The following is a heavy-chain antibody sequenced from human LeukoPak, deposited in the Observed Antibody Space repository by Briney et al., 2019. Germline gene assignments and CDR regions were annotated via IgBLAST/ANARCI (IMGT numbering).Heavy chain of an antibody. J-gene: IGHJ4*02. D-gene: IGHD1-1*01. CDR2: IYYSGST. V-gene: IGHV4-59*01. CDR3: ARWNEGLDY. Sequence: SETLSLTCTVSGGSIISYYWSWIRQPPGKGLEWIGYIYYSGSTNYSPSLKSRVTISVDTSKNQFSLKLSSVTAADPAVYYCARWNEGLDYWGQGTLVAVSS. CDR1: GGSIISYY.